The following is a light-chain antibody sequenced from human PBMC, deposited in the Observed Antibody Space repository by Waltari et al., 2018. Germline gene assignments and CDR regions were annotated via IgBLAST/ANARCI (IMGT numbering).Light chain of an antibody. CDR1: QRVSSN. V-gene: IGKV3-15*01. CDR2: EAS. Sequence: EIVMTQTPATLSVSPGERATLSCRASQRVSSNLAWDQQKPGQAPRLLIYEASTRDTGIPDRFSGSGSGTEFTLTISSLQSEDFAFYYCQQYNNWPPLTFGGGTKVEIK. J-gene: IGKJ4*01. CDR3: QQYNNWPPLT.